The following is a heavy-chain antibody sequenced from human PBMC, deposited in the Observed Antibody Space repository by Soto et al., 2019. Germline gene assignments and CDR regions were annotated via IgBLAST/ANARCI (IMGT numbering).Heavy chain of an antibody. CDR2: ISSSGRTT. V-gene: IGHV3-48*03. Sequence: EVQLVESGGGLVQPGGSLRLSCAASGFTFSSYEMNWVRQAPGKGLEWVSYISSSGRTTYYADSVKGRFTISRDNAKNSLSLQMNSRRADDTAVYYCARDRDELVGIFPYYYGMDVWGQGTTVTVSS. J-gene: IGHJ6*02. CDR1: GFTFSSYE. D-gene: IGHD2-21*01. CDR3: ARDRDELVGIFPYYYGMDV.